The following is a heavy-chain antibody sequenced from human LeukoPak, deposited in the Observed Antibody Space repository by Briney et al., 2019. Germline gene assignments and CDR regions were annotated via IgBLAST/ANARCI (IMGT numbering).Heavy chain of an antibody. CDR3: ARAQTTLQQLAYFDY. Sequence: SVKVSCKASGGTFSSYAITWVRQAPGQGLEWIGIANYAQKFQGKVTITADKSTSTAYMELSSLRSEDTAVYYCARAQTTLQQLAYFDYWGQGTLVTVSS. CDR2: GIA. D-gene: IGHD6-13*01. V-gene: IGHV1-69*10. J-gene: IGHJ4*02. CDR1: GGTFSSYA.